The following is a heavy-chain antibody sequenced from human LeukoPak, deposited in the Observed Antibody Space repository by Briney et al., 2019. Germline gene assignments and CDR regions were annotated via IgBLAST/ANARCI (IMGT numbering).Heavy chain of an antibody. Sequence: ASVEVSCKASGGTFSSYAISWVRQAPGQGLEWMGGIIPIFGTANYAQKFQGRVTITADESTSTAYMELSSLRSEDTAVYYCARDLAPDYGGNSFFDYWGQGTLVTVSS. CDR1: GGTFSSYA. D-gene: IGHD4-23*01. V-gene: IGHV1-69*13. CDR3: ARDLAPDYGGNSFFDY. J-gene: IGHJ4*02. CDR2: IIPIFGTA.